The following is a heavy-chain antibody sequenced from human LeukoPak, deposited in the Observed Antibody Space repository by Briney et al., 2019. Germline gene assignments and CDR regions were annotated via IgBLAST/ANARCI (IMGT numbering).Heavy chain of an antibody. CDR1: GLIFSNYC. V-gene: IGHV3-7*01. Sequence: PGGSLRLSCAASGLIFSNYCVTWARQAPGKGLEWVANIKQNGSETYYVDSVKGRFTISRDKAKKSLYPEMNSLGAEDTAVYYCAAAGMDYWGQGTPVTVSS. CDR3: AAAGMDY. CDR2: IKQNGSET. D-gene: IGHD6-19*01. J-gene: IGHJ4*02.